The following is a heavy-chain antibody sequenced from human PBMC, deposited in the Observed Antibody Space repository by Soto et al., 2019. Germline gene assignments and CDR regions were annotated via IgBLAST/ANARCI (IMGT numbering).Heavy chain of an antibody. CDR3: ARGGGVGVAGSAAFDM. CDR2: INPAPGAA. CDR1: GYPVTAYY. J-gene: IGHJ3*02. Sequence: QLHLVQSGAVVKKPGASVTVSCSASGYPVTAYYMHWVRQAPGRGLEWMGGINPAPGAAKYTQTFQGRVTMSRDTTKSTVFMELSGLTSEDTAVFYFARGGGVGVAGSAAFDMWGQGTLVTVSS. V-gene: IGHV1-2*02. D-gene: IGHD3-3*01.